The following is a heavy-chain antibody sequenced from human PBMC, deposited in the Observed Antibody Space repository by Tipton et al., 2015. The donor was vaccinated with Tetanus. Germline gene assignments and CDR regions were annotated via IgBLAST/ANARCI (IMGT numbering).Heavy chain of an antibody. J-gene: IGHJ6*02. D-gene: IGHD6-19*01. V-gene: IGHV3-30*18. CDR1: GFTFSSYG. CDR2: ISYDGSNK. Sequence: AASGFTFSSYGMHWVRQAPGKGLEWVAVISYDGSNKYYADSVKGRFTISRDNSKNTLYLQMNSLRAEDTAVYYCAKPSGRYSSGWYEDYYYGMGVWGQGTTVTVSS. CDR3: AKPSGRYSSGWYEDYYYGMGV.